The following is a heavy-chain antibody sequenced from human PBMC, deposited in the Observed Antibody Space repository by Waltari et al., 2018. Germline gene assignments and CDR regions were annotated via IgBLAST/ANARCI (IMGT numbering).Heavy chain of an antibody. CDR2: IKSKTDGGTT. Sequence: EVKLAGSGVALVNAGESLRLCGGSSVCSLRNAWMSWVRQAPGKGLEWVGRIKSKTDGGTTDYAAPVKGRFIISRDDSKNTLSLQMDSLKIDDTAVYYCTDVSTRGENWGQGTLVTVSS. CDR3: TDVSTRGEN. V-gene: IGHV3-15*02. D-gene: IGHD2-21*01. J-gene: IGHJ4*02. CDR1: VCSLRNAW.